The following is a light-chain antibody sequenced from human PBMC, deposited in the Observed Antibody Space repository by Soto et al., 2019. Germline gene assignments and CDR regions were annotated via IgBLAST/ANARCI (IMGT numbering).Light chain of an antibody. CDR1: SSDIGNYDL. Sequence: SGLAQPASVSGSPGQTITISCTRTSSDIGNYDLVSWYQQVPGKAPRLIIYEGTKRPSGISDRFSGSKSGNTASLTVSGLQPEDEAYYFCCSSAGSDTPYLFGSGSKVTVL. CDR2: EGT. V-gene: IGLV2-23*01. J-gene: IGLJ1*01. CDR3: CSSAGSDTPYL.